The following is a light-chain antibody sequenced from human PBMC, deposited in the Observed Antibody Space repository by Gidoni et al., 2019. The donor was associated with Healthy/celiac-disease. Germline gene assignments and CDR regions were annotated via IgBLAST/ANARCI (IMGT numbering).Light chain of an antibody. CDR2: GAS. CDR3: QQYGSSPWT. Sequence: IVLTQSPGTLSWSPGERATLSCRANQSISSTYLAWYQQKPGQAPRLLVYGASSRATCIPDRFSGSGSGTDFTLIISRLEPEDFAVYYCQQYGSSPWTFGQGTKVEIK. CDR1: QSISSTY. V-gene: IGKV3-20*01. J-gene: IGKJ1*01.